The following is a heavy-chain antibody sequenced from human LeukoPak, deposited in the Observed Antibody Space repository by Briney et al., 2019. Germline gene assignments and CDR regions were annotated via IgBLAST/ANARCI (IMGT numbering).Heavy chain of an antibody. CDR2: TYYWSKWYN. V-gene: IGHV6-1*01. Sequence: SQTLSLTCAISGDIVLSNSPTWNWIRQSPSRGLEWLGRTYYWSKWYNDYAPSLKSRLTIDRDTSKNHFSLQLSSVTPEDTAIYFCVRERLTPRLGGDAYFYMDVWGKGTTATVS. D-gene: IGHD4-17*01. J-gene: IGHJ6*03. CDR1: GDIVLSNSPT. CDR3: VRERLTPRLGGDAYFYMDV.